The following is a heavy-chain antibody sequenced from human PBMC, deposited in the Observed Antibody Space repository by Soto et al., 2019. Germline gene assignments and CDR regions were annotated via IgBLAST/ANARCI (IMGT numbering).Heavy chain of an antibody. CDR1: GGTFSSYA. CDR3: AQCLLGVNYYYGMDV. J-gene: IGHJ6*02. V-gene: IGHV1-69*13. Sequence: GASVKVSCKASGGTFSSYAINWVRQAPGQGLKWMGGIIPIFATADYAQKFQGRVTITADESTSTAYMELSSLRSEDTAVYYCAQCLLGVNYYYGMDVWGQGTTVTVSS. D-gene: IGHD3-16*01. CDR2: IIPIFATA.